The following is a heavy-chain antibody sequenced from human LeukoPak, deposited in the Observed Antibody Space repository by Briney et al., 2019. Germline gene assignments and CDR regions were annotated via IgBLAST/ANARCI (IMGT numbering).Heavy chain of an antibody. J-gene: IGHJ4*02. CDR2: IGGSGGST. CDR3: AKDFDSSGWIRTVFDY. Sequence: GGSLRLSCAASGFTFSSYAMSWVRQAPGKGREGVSAIGGSGGSTYYADSVKGRFTISRDNSRNTLYLQMNSLRAEDTGVYYCAKDFDSSGWIRTVFDYWGQGTLVTVSS. V-gene: IGHV3-23*01. CDR1: GFTFSSYA. D-gene: IGHD6-19*01.